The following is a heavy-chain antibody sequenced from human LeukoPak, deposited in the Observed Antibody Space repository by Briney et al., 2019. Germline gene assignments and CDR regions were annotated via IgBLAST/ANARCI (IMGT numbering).Heavy chain of an antibody. CDR3: ARDSGSAYYYGSGTYYYDAFDF. CDR2: IRQDESEK. D-gene: IGHD3-10*01. V-gene: IGHV3-7*01. J-gene: IGHJ3*01. CDR1: GFTFSIFP. Sequence: GGSLRLSCEASGFTFSIFPMHWVRQAPGKGLEWVANIRQDESEKYYVDSVKGRFTISRDNAKNSLYLQMNRLRAEDTAVYYCARDSGSAYYYGSGTYYYDAFDFWGQGTTVTVSS.